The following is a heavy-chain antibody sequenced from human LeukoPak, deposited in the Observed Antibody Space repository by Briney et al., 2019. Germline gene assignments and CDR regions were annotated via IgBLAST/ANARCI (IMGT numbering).Heavy chain of an antibody. J-gene: IGHJ6*02. CDR2: INHSGST. V-gene: IGHV4-34*01. CDR1: GGSFSGYY. Sequence: SSETLSLTCAVYGGSFSGYYWSWIRQPPGKGLEWIGEINHSGSTNYNPSLKSRVTISVDTSKNQFSLKLSSVTAADTAVYYCARGPINTAMGPYYYYGMDVWGQGTTVTVSS. CDR3: ARGPINTAMGPYYYYGMDV. D-gene: IGHD5-18*01.